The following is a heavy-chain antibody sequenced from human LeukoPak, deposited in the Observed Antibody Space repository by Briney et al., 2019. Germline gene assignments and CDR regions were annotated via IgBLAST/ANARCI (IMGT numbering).Heavy chain of an antibody. CDR3: TTRSIMITFGGVISRFGRDY. D-gene: IGHD3-16*02. Sequence: GGSLRLSCAASGLTFSNAWMSWVRQAPGKGLEWVGRIKSKTDGGTTDYAAPVKGRFTISRDDSKNTLYLQMNSLKTEDTAVYYCTTRSIMITFGGVISRFGRDYWGQGTLVTVSS. J-gene: IGHJ4*02. CDR1: GLTFSNAW. CDR2: IKSKTDGGTT. V-gene: IGHV3-15*01.